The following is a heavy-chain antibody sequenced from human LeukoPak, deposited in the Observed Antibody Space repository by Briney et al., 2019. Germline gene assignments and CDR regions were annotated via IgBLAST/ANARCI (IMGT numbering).Heavy chain of an antibody. CDR1: GFTFSHYN. CDR3: ARDPIFSDTSGYYFDY. Sequence: GGSLRLSCAASGFTFSHYNMNWVRQARGKGLECLAYISGGGRDIYYADSVKGRFTLSRDNAKNSLYLQMNSLRAEDTGVYYCARDPIFSDTSGYYFDYWSQGTLVTVAS. D-gene: IGHD3-9*01. V-gene: IGHV3-48*01. CDR2: ISGGGRDI. J-gene: IGHJ4*02.